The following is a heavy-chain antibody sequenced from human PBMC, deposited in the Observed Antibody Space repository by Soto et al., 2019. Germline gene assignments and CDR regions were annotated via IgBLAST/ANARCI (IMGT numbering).Heavy chain of an antibody. V-gene: IGHV3-30*14. CDR2: MTYDGATE. CDR3: ARVRLSIAVNDALDV. Sequence: QVHLVESGGGVVQPGRSLRLSCAASGFTFNDYVIHWVRQAAGKGLEWVAAMTYDGATEYYADSLKGRFTVSRDNSKRTLSLPLNSLRPEDTAVYYCARVRLSIAVNDALDVWGQGTTVTVSS. D-gene: IGHD3-3*02. J-gene: IGHJ3*01. CDR1: GFTFNDYV.